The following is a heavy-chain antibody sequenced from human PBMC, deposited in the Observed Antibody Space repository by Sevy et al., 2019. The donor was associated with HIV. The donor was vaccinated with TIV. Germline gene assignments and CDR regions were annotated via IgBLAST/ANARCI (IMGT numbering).Heavy chain of an antibody. D-gene: IGHD6-13*01. CDR2: ISAYNGNT. Sequence: ASVKVSCKASGYTFTSYGISWVRQAPGQGLEWMGWISAYNGNTNYAQKLQGRVTMTTDTSTSTAYMELRSLRSDDTAVYYGARGGHGYSSSWTMNWFDPWGQRTLVTVSS. CDR1: GYTFTSYG. V-gene: IGHV1-18*01. J-gene: IGHJ5*02. CDR3: ARGGHGYSSSWTMNWFDP.